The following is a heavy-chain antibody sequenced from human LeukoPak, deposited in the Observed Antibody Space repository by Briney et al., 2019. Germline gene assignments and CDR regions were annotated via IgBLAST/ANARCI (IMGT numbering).Heavy chain of an antibody. V-gene: IGHV1-2*02. Sequence: GASVKVSCKASGYTFTYYYMHWVRQAPGQGLEWMGWINPNSGGTNYAQKFQGRVTMTRDTSITTAYIELRSLRSDDTAVYYCAKSRDDYKPVDYWGQGTLVTVSS. CDR1: GYTFTYYY. D-gene: IGHD5-24*01. J-gene: IGHJ4*02. CDR2: INPNSGGT. CDR3: AKSRDDYKPVDY.